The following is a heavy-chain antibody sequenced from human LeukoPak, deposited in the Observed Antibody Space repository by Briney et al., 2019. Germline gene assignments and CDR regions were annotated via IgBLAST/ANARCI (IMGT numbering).Heavy chain of an antibody. CDR1: GFTVSSNY. V-gene: IGHV3-53*01. Sequence: GGSLRLSCAASGFTVSSNYMSWVRQAPGKGLEWVSVIYSGGSTYHADSVKGRFTISRDNSKNTLYLQRNSRRAEDTAVYYCAREGYCSSTSCYTLGDAFDIWGQGTMVTVSS. J-gene: IGHJ3*02. D-gene: IGHD2-2*02. CDR2: IYSGGST. CDR3: AREGYCSSTSCYTLGDAFDI.